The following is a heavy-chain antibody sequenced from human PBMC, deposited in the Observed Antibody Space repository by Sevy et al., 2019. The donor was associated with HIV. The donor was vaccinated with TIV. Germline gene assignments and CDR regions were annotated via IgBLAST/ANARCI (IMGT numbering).Heavy chain of an antibody. CDR3: AYGYGYCSGGSCLSFQH. Sequence: GGSLRLSCAASGFTFSSYAMSWVRQAPGKGLEWVSAISGSGGSTYYADSVKGRFTISSDNSKNTLYLQMNSLRAEDTAVYYCAYGYGYCSGGSCLSFQHWGQGTLVTVSS. D-gene: IGHD2-15*01. CDR2: ISGSGGST. V-gene: IGHV3-23*01. CDR1: GFTFSSYA. J-gene: IGHJ1*01.